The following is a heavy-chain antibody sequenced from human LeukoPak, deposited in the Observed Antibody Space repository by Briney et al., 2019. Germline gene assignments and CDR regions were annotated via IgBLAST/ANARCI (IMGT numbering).Heavy chain of an antibody. Sequence: PSETLSLTCTVSGGSISSSSYYWGWIRQPPGKGLEWIGSVYYSGSTYYNPSLKSRVTISVDTSKNQFSLKLSPVTAADTAVYYCASFAAGYSSGWPFDYWGQGTLVTVSS. CDR3: ASFAAGYSSGWPFDY. D-gene: IGHD6-19*01. CDR1: GGSISSSSYY. V-gene: IGHV4-39*01. J-gene: IGHJ4*02. CDR2: VYYSGST.